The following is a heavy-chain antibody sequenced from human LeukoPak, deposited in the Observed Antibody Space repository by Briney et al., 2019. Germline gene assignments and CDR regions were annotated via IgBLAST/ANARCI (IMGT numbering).Heavy chain of an antibody. CDR1: GYTSTGYY. CDR3: ARGGLPNYYDSSGYWQLDY. CDR2: INPNSGGT. D-gene: IGHD3-22*01. Sequence: ASVKVSCKASGYTSTGYYMHWVRQAPGQGLEWMGWINPNSGGTNYAQKFQGRVTMTRDTSISTAYMELSRLRSDDTAVYYCARGGLPNYYDSSGYWQLDYWGQGTLVTVSS. V-gene: IGHV1-2*02. J-gene: IGHJ4*02.